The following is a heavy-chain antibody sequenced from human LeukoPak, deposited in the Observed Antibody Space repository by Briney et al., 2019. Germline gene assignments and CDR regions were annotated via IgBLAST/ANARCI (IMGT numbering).Heavy chain of an antibody. Sequence: NPSETLSLTCTVSGGSVSSGSYYWSWIRQPPGKGLEWIGYIYYSGSTNYNPSLKSRVTISVDTSKNQFSLKLSSVTAADTAVYYCARHSVVVVPAATIDYYYYGMDVWGQGTTVTVSS. CDR1: GGSVSSGSYY. CDR3: ARHSVVVVPAATIDYYYYGMDV. D-gene: IGHD2-2*01. V-gene: IGHV4-61*01. CDR2: IYYSGST. J-gene: IGHJ6*02.